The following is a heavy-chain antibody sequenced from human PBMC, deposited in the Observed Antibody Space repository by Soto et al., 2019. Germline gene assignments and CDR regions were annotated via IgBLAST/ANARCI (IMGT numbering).Heavy chain of an antibody. V-gene: IGHV4-59*01. J-gene: IGHJ6*02. D-gene: IGHD4-17*01. CDR2: IYYSGST. CDR1: GGSISSYY. CDR3: AGVWKEGTTLYGMDV. Sequence: SETLSLTCTVSGGSISSYYWSWIRQPPGKGLEWIGYIYYSGSTNYNPSLKSRVTISVDTSKNQFSLKLSSVTAADTAVYYCAGVWKEGTTLYGMDVWGQGTTVTVSS.